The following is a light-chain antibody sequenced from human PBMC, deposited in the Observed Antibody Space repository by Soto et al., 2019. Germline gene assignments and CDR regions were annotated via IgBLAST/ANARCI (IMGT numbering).Light chain of an antibody. CDR1: SSNIGAAYD. J-gene: IGLJ2*01. Sequence: QSVLTQPPSVSGAPGQRVTISCTGGSSNIGAAYDVHWYRHLPGTAPKLLIYENTNRPSGVPVRFSGSKSGTSASLAITGLQAEDEADYYCQAYDSSLTGVVFGGGTKLTVL. CDR2: ENT. CDR3: QAYDSSLTGVV. V-gene: IGLV1-40*01.